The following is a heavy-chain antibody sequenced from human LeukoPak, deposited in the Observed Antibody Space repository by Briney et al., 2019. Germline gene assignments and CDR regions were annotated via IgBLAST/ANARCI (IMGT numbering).Heavy chain of an antibody. V-gene: IGHV3-53*01. J-gene: IGHJ4*02. Sequence: GGSLRLSCEVSGLSVRGSYMSWVRQAPGKGLEWVSVIYSGDRTYYADSAKGRFTISRDTSKNTLYLQMNNLRADDTAMYYCTRDLTGTTWSENDYWGQGTLVTISS. CDR1: GLSVRGSY. D-gene: IGHD6-13*01. CDR3: TRDLTGTTWSENDY. CDR2: IYSGDRT.